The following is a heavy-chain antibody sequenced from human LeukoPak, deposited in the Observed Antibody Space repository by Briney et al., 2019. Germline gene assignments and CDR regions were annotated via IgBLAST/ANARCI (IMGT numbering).Heavy chain of an antibody. CDR3: ARLKFYDSTGYSPGYYMDV. J-gene: IGHJ6*03. CDR1: GGSFSGYY. V-gene: IGHV4-59*10. D-gene: IGHD3-22*01. Sequence: SETLSLTCAVYGGSFSGYYWSWIRQPAGKGPEWIWRIYPTGNTDYNPSLKTRVTMSTDLSKKQFSLRLRSVTAADTAVYYCARLKFYDSTGYSPGYYMDVWGKGTAVTVSS. CDR2: IYPTGNT.